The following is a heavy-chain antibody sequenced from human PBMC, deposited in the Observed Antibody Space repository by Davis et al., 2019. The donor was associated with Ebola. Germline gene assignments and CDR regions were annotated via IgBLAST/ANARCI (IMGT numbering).Heavy chain of an antibody. V-gene: IGHV3-74*01. CDR3: ARDVGGRAGY. CDR1: GFNFNTYT. Sequence: PGGSLRLSCAASGFNFNTYTMHWVRQAPGKGLEWVSRIDTDGSTTNYADSVRGRFTISRDNAKNTLFLQMNSLRADDTAVYYCARDVGGRAGYWGQGTLVTVSS. J-gene: IGHJ4*02. CDR2: IDTDGSTT.